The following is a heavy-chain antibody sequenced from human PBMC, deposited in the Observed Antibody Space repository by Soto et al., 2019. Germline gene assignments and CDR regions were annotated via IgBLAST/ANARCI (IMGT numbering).Heavy chain of an antibody. J-gene: IGHJ6*02. CDR3: ARGRPNYDILTGYPYGMDV. D-gene: IGHD3-9*01. CDR1: GGSFSGYY. CDR2: INHSGST. V-gene: IGHV4-34*01. Sequence: SETLSLTCAVYGGSFSGYYWSWIRQPPGKGLEWIGEINHSGSTNYNPSLKSRVTISVDTSKNQFSLKLSSVTAADTAVYYCARGRPNYDILTGYPYGMDVWGQGTTVTSP.